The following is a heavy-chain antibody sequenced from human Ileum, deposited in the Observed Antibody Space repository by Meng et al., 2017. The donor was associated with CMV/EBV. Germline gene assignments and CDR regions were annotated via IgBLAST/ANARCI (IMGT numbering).Heavy chain of an antibody. CDR3: ARDGVYGDPSGS. J-gene: IGHJ5*02. D-gene: IGHD4-17*01. CDR1: GYTFTNFA. Sequence: QVQLVQSGAEVKKPGALVKVSCKGSGYTFTNFAISWVRQAPGQGLEWMGWISTYNGETKLAQKFTDRVTMTRDTSTSTAYMELRSLRSDDTAVYYCARDGVYGDPSGSWGQGTLVTVSS. CDR2: ISTYNGET. V-gene: IGHV1-18*01.